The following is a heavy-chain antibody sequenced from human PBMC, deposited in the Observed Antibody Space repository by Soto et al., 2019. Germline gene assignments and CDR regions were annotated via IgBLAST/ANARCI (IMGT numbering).Heavy chain of an antibody. J-gene: IGHJ4*02. Sequence: PSETLSLTCTVSGGTISSGGYHWSWIRQHPGKGLKWIRYIYYSGSTDYNPALKSRVTISVDTPKNQFSLKLSSVTAADTAVYYCSREDSYGYFLDYWAQGNLVPVS. D-gene: IGHD5-18*01. CDR2: IYYSGST. CDR3: SREDSYGYFLDY. V-gene: IGHV4-31*03. CDR1: GGTISSGGYH.